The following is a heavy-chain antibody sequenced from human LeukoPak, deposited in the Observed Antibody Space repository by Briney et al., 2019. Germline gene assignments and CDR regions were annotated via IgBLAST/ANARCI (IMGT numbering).Heavy chain of an antibody. CDR1: GYSFTTYW. CDR3: VRREYCSTTSCSACFDY. D-gene: IGHD2-2*01. CDR2: IYPGDSDT. Sequence: GESPKISCKASGYSFTTYWIGWVRQMPGKGLEWMGIIYPGDSDTRYSPSFQGQVTVSVDKSITTAYPQWSSPKASDTAMYYCVRREYCSTTSCSACFDYWGQGTLVTVSS. V-gene: IGHV5-51*01. J-gene: IGHJ4*03.